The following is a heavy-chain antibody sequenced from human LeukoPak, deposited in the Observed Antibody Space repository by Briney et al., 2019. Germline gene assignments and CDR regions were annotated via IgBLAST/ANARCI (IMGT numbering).Heavy chain of an antibody. CDR1: GFTLKSTF. J-gene: IGHJ4*02. CDR3: TRDYGARDD. V-gene: IGHV3-21*01. D-gene: IGHD4-17*01. Sequence: GGSLRLSCAVSGFTLKSTFMNWVRQAPGKGLEWVSSISSSGSYIHYADSVKGRFTVSRDNDNDTLYLHMTGLSAEDSATYYCTRDYGARDDWGQGTLVTVSS. CDR2: ISSSGSYI.